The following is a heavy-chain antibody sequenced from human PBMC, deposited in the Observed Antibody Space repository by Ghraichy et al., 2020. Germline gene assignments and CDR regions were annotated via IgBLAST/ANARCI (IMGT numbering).Heavy chain of an antibody. Sequence: SETLSLTCAVYGGSFSGYYWSWIRQPPGKGLEWIGEINNSGSTNYTPSIKSRVTISVDTSKNQFSLKLSSVTAADTSVYYRARGPPPRPFGAFPTPNSLVYWGQGTLVTVSS. D-gene: IGHD3-3*01. CDR1: GGSFSGYY. CDR2: INNSGST. V-gene: IGHV4-34*01. J-gene: IGHJ4*02. CDR3: ARGPPPRPFGAFPTPNSLVY.